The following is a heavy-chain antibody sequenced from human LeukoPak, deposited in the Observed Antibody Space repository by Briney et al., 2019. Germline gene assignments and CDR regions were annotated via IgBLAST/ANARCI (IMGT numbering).Heavy chain of an antibody. CDR1: GFIFRSYW. CDR3: GRVRGGYYTDY. V-gene: IGHV3-74*03. J-gene: IGHJ4*02. D-gene: IGHD3-3*01. CDR2: ISSDGSST. Sequence: GGSLRLSCAASGFIFRSYWMHWVRQAPGKGPVWVSRISSDGSSTTYTDSVKGRFTVSRDNAKNTLYLQMNSLRAEDTAVYYCGRVRGGYYTDYWGQGTLVTVSS.